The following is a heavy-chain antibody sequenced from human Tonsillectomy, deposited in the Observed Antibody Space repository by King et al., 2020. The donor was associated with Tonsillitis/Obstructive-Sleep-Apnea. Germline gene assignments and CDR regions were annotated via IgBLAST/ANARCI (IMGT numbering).Heavy chain of an antibody. Sequence: QLVQSGGGVVQPGRSLRVSCAASGFTFSGYVMHWVRQAPGKGLEWVAVISYDASNKYYAESVKGRFTISRDNSKNTLYLQMNSLRAEDTAVYYCARGKGCSSTSCYTLYYYYYYMDVWGKGTTVTVSS. CDR2: ISYDASNK. CDR1: GFTFSGYV. CDR3: ARGKGCSSTSCYTLYYYYYYMDV. V-gene: IGHV3-30*04. D-gene: IGHD2-2*02. J-gene: IGHJ6*03.